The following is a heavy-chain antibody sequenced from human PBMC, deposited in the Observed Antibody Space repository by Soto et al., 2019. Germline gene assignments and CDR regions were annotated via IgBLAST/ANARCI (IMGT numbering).Heavy chain of an antibody. J-gene: IGHJ4*02. V-gene: IGHV1-18*04. D-gene: IGHD5-18*01. CDR1: GYTFTSYC. CDR3: ARNSRGYSYGYFDY. Sequence: DSVKVSCKGSGYTFTSYCISWVLQAPGQGLEWMGWISAYNGNTNYAQKLQGRVTMTTDTSTSTAYMELRSLRSDDTAVYYCARNSRGYSYGYFDYWGQGTLVTVSS. CDR2: ISAYNGNT.